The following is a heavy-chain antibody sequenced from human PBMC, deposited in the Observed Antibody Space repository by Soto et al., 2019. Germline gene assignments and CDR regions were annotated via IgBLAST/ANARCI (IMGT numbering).Heavy chain of an antibody. CDR1: GFTFSSYA. J-gene: IGHJ4*02. CDR3: AKDGAYSSSSIYYFDY. V-gene: IGHV3-23*01. Sequence: EVRLLESGGGLVQPGGSLRLSCAASGFTFSSYAMSWVRQAPGKGLEWVSAISGSSGDGTYYADSVKGRFTISRDNSKNTRELQMNSLRAEDTAVYYCAKDGAYSSSSIYYFDYWGQGTLVTVSS. D-gene: IGHD6-6*01. CDR2: ISGSSGDGT.